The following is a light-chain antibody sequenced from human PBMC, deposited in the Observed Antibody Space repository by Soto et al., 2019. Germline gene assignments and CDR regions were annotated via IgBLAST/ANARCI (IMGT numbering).Light chain of an antibody. CDR2: GAS. CDR3: QQYGGSPIT. V-gene: IGKV3-20*01. CDR1: QSVTTR. J-gene: IGKJ5*01. Sequence: IVLTQSPGTLSLSPGERVTLSCRASQSVTTRLAWYQHKPGQAPTLLMSGASNRASGVPVRFSGSGPGTEFTLTITRLEAEDFALYYCQQYGGSPITFGLGTRLEIK.